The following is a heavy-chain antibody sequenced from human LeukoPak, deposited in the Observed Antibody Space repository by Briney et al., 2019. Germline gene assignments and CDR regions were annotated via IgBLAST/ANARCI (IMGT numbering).Heavy chain of an antibody. V-gene: IGHV3-23*01. CDR1: GFNFGNFA. D-gene: IGHD5-24*01. CDR2: MIGSGDT. Sequence: GGSLRLSCVASGFNFGNFAVTWVRQAPGKGLEWVSGMIGSGDTYYADSVKGRFTMFRDNSRTTLYLQMNSLRFEDTAIYYCAKDMHYNDGRWEFDPWGQGTLVTVSS. J-gene: IGHJ5*02. CDR3: AKDMHYNDGRWEFDP.